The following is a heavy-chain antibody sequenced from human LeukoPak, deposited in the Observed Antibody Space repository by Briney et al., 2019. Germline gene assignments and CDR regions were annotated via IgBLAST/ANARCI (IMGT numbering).Heavy chain of an antibody. Sequence: GGSLRLSCGASSFTFSSYWMSWVRQAPGKGLEWVANIKQDGSEKYYVDSVKGRFTISRDNAKDSLYLQMNSLRAEDTAVYYCARDRSSGWYMRDAFDIWGQGTMVTVSS. CDR3: ARDRSSGWYMRDAFDI. V-gene: IGHV3-7*01. D-gene: IGHD6-19*01. J-gene: IGHJ3*02. CDR1: SFTFSSYW. CDR2: IKQDGSEK.